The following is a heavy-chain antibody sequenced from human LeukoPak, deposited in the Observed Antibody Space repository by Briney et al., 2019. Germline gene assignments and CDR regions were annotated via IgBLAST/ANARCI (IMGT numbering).Heavy chain of an antibody. CDR3: ATSSHCSSTSCPYYYYGMDV. CDR1: GYTFTDYY. D-gene: IGHD2-2*01. J-gene: IGHJ6*02. Sequence: ASVTVSCTASGYTFTDYYMHWVRQAPGKGLEWMGGFDPEDGETIYAQKFQGRVTMTEDTSTDTAYMELSSLRSEDTAVYYCATSSHCSSTSCPYYYYGMDVWGQGTTVTVSS. CDR2: FDPEDGET. V-gene: IGHV1-24*01.